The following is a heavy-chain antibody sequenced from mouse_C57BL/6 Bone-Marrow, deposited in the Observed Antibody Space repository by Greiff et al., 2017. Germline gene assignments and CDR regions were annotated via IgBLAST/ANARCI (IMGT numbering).Heavy chain of an antibody. CDR3: TELASHFDY. D-gene: IGHD4-1*01. CDR1: GYTFTSYW. CDR2: IYPGNSDT. J-gene: IGHJ2*01. Sequence: VQLKESGTVLARPGASVKMSCKTSGYTFTSYWMHWVKQRTGQGLEWIGAIYPGNSDTSYNQKFKGKAKLTAVTSASTAYMELISLTNEDSAVYYCTELASHFDYWGQGTTLTGSS. V-gene: IGHV1-5*01.